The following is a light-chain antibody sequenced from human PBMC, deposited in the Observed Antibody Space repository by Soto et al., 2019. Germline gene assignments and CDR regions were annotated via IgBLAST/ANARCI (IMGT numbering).Light chain of an antibody. CDR1: SSNIGSGT. Sequence: QAVVTQPPSASGTPGQRVTFSCSGSSSNIGSGTVNWYQQLPGTAPKLLIYNDNQRPSGVPDRFSGSKSGTSASLAISGLQSEDEADYYCASWDVTLNGLYVFGTGPKVTVL. CDR2: NDN. CDR3: ASWDVTLNGLYV. V-gene: IGLV1-44*01. J-gene: IGLJ1*01.